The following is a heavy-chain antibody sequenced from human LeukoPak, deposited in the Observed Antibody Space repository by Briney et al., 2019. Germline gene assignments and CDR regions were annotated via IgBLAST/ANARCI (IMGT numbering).Heavy chain of an antibody. CDR3: AKDTGYYGSGSPYYFDY. CDR1: GFTFISYA. Sequence: GGSLRLSCAPSGFTFISYAMSWVRQAPGEGLEWVSSISGSGGSTYYADSVKGLFTISRDNYKNTLYLQMNSLRAEDTAVYYCAKDTGYYGSGSPYYFDYWGQGTLVTVSS. CDR2: ISGSGGST. D-gene: IGHD3-10*01. V-gene: IGHV3-23*01. J-gene: IGHJ4*02.